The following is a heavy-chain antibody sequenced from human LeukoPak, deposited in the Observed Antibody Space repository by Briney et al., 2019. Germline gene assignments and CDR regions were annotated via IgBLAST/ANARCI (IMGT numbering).Heavy chain of an antibody. J-gene: IGHJ4*02. CDR3: AKDRHGSGSYYNVGAWDY. Sequence: GGSLRLSCAASGFTFNIYAMTWVRQAPGKGLEWVSSISGSGDDTYNADSVKGRFTISRDNSKNTLYPQMNSLRVEDTAVYYCAKDRHGSGSYYNVGAWDYWGQGTLVTVSS. V-gene: IGHV3-23*01. CDR1: GFTFNIYA. CDR2: ISGSGDDT. D-gene: IGHD3-10*01.